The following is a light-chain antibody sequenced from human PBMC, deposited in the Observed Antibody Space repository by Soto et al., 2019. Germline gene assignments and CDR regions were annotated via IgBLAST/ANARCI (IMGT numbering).Light chain of an antibody. CDR2: EVT. CDR3: SSYASSSYYV. CDR1: SSDVGGYNH. J-gene: IGLJ1*01. V-gene: IGLV2-14*01. Sequence: QSALTHPASVSWSPGHSITISCTGTSSDVGGYNHVSWYQIHPGKAPKLIIYEVTSRPSGVSYRFSGSKSGNSASLTISGLQAEEEADYYCSSYASSSYYVFGGGTKVTAL.